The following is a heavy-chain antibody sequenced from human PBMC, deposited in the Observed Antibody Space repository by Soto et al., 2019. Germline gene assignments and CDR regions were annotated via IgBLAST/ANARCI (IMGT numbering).Heavy chain of an antibody. D-gene: IGHD2-2*01. CDR3: ARDSSSVATQGCSSTSCYSSAYDY. Sequence: VSVKVSCKASGYTFTSYAMHWVRQAPGQRLEWMGWINAGNGNTKYSQKFQGRVTITRDTSASTAYMELSSLRSEDTAVYYCARDSSSVATQGCSSTSCYSSAYDYWGQGTLVTVSS. V-gene: IGHV1-3*01. CDR2: INAGNGNT. J-gene: IGHJ4*02. CDR1: GYTFTSYA.